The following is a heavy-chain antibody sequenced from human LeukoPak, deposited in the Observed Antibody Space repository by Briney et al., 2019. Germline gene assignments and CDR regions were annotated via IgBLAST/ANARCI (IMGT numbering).Heavy chain of an antibody. CDR1: GYTFTSYY. J-gene: IGHJ4*02. CDR2: INPSGGST. D-gene: IGHD3-3*01. V-gene: IGHV1-46*01. Sequence: GASVEVSCKASGYTFTSYYMHWVRQAPGQGLEWMGIINPSGGSTSYAQKFQGRVTMTRDTSTSTVYMELSSLRSEDTAVYYCARGSGITIFGVVIYLDYWGQGTLVTVSS. CDR3: ARGSGITIFGVVIYLDY.